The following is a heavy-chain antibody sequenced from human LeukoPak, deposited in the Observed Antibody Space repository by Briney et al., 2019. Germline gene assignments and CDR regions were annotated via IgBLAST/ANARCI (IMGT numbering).Heavy chain of an antibody. CDR3: ARDPLPDSSSWYYFDY. CDR1: GFTFSSYE. D-gene: IGHD6-13*01. Sequence: GGSLRLSCAASGFTFSSYEMNWVRQAPGKGLEWVSYISSSGSTIYYADSVKGRFTISRDNAKNSLYLQMNSLRAEDTAVYYCARDPLPDSSSWYYFDYWGQGTLVTVPS. J-gene: IGHJ4*02. CDR2: ISSSGSTI. V-gene: IGHV3-48*03.